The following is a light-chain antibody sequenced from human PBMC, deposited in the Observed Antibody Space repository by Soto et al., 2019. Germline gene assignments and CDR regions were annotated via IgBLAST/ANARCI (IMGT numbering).Light chain of an antibody. J-gene: IGKJ1*01. V-gene: IGKV1-8*01. Sequence: AIRMTQSPSSLSASAGDRVAIACRASQDVGRYLAWYQQKPGQAPKLMIYGASTLQSGVPSRFSGGGSGTDCTLTIICLQSEDFATYYCQHYKNYPWTFGQGTKVEIK. CDR3: QHYKNYPWT. CDR1: QDVGRY. CDR2: GAS.